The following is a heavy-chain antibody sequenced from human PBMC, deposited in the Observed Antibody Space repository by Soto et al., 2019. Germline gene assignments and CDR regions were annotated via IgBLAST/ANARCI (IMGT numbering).Heavy chain of an antibody. CDR2: IYYSGST. V-gene: IGHV4-59*01. D-gene: IGHD3-22*01. J-gene: IGHJ6*02. Sequence: SETLSLTCTVSGGSISSYYWSWIRQPPGKGLEWIGYIYYSGSTNYNPSLKSRVTISVDTSKNQFSLKLSSVTAADTAVYYCARERLYYDNFYYGRDVWGQGTTVTVSS. CDR3: ARERLYYDNFYYGRDV. CDR1: GGSISSYY.